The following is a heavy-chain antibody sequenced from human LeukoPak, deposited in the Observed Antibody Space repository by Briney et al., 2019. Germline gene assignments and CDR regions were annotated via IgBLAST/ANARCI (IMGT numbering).Heavy chain of an antibody. J-gene: IGHJ5*02. V-gene: IGHV3-23*01. CDR3: AKDWGVVVPAAIPDWFDP. CDR2: ISGSGGST. Sequence: GGSLRLSCAASGFTFSSYAMSWVRQAPGKGLEWVSAISGSGGSTYYADSVKGRFTISRDNSKNTLYLQMNSLRAEDTAVYYCAKDWGVVVPAAIPDWFDPWGQGTLVTVSS. CDR1: GFTFSSYA. D-gene: IGHD2-2*01.